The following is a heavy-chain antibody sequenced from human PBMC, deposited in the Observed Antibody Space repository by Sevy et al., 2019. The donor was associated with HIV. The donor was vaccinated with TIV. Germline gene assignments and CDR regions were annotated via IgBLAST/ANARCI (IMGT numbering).Heavy chain of an antibody. Sequence: SETLSLTCTVSGGSVSSGSYYWSWIRQPPGKGLEWIGYIYYSGSTNYNPSLKSRVTISVDTSKNQFSLKLSSVTAADTAVYYCARGLYYGSGSYTHYWGQGTLVTVSS. CDR3: ARGLYYGSGSYTHY. CDR1: GGSVSSGSYY. J-gene: IGHJ4*02. V-gene: IGHV4-61*01. D-gene: IGHD3-10*01. CDR2: IYYSGST.